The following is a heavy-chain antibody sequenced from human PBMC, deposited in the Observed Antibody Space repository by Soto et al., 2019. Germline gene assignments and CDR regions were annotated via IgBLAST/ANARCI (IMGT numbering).Heavy chain of an antibody. D-gene: IGHD3-16*01. J-gene: IGHJ5*02. V-gene: IGHV3-48*02. Sequence: SLRLSCAASGFTFTSYSMNWVRQAPGQGLEWVSYITSKSTTIKYADSVKGRFTASRDNAKNSLYLQLNSLRDEGTAVYYCAREMGACSDSSCYPGPYDSWGQGTLVTVSS. CDR3: AREMGACSDSSCYPGPYDS. CDR2: ITSKSTTI. CDR1: GFTFTSYS.